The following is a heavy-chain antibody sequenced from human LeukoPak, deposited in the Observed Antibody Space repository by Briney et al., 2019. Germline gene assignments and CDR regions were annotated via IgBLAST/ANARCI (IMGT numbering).Heavy chain of an antibody. Sequence: SETLSLTCAVYGGSFSGYYWSWIRQPPGKGLEWIGYMYYSGSTNYNPSLKSRVTISVDTSKNQFSLKLSSVTAADTAVYYCARCHSGSYFAGLDWGQGTLVTVSS. J-gene: IGHJ4*02. V-gene: IGHV4-59*01. CDR3: ARCHSGSYFAGLD. D-gene: IGHD1-26*01. CDR1: GGSFSGYY. CDR2: MYYSGST.